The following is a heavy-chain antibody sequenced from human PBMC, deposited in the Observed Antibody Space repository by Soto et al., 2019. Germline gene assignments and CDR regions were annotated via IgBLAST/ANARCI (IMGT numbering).Heavy chain of an antibody. CDR2: INTDGSVT. J-gene: IGHJ4*02. V-gene: IGHV3-74*01. CDR1: GFTFNNFW. Sequence: GGSLRLSCAGSGFTFNNFWMHWVRQAPGKGLVWVARINTDGSVTSHADSVKGRFTISRDNAKSTLYLQMNSLRAEDSARYYCARQTGLGAANYWGRGTLVTVSS. CDR3: ARQTGLGAANY. D-gene: IGHD1-26*01.